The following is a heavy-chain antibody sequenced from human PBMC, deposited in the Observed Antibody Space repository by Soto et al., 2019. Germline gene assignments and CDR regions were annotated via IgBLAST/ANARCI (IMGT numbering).Heavy chain of an antibody. CDR3: ARSIAARLNWFDP. Sequence: GESLKISCAASGFTFSSYWMSWVRQAPGKGLEWVANIKQDGSEKYYVDSVKGRFTISRDNAKNSLYLQMNSLRAEDTVVYYCARSIAARLNWFDPWGQGTLVTVSS. CDR1: GFTFSSYW. D-gene: IGHD6-6*01. V-gene: IGHV3-7*01. J-gene: IGHJ5*02. CDR2: IKQDGSEK.